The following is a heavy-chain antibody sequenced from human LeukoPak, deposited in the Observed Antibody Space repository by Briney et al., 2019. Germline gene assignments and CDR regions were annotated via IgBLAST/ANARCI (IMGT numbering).Heavy chain of an antibody. CDR3: ARLRSSGWYWYFDL. Sequence: GASVKVSCKASGYTFTGYYMHWVRQAPGQGLEWMGWINPNSGGTNYAQKFQGRVTMTRDTSISTAYMELSRLRSDDTAVYYCARLRSSGWYWYFDLWGRGTLVTVSS. D-gene: IGHD6-19*01. V-gene: IGHV1-2*02. CDR1: GYTFTGYY. J-gene: IGHJ2*01. CDR2: INPNSGGT.